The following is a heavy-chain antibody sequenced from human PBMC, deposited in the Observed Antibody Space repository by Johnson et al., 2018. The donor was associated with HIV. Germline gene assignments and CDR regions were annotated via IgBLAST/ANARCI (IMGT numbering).Heavy chain of an antibody. CDR2: INWNGGRT. CDR3: ARGWGGQQPI. CDR1: GSNFDDYG. Sequence: VQLVESGGGVARPGGSLRLSCAASGSNFDDYGMSWVRQAPGKGLEWVSGINWNGGRTGYADSVKGRFTISRDNAKNSLHLQMNSLRAEDTALYYCARGWGGQQPIWGQGTMVTVSS. J-gene: IGHJ3*02. D-gene: IGHD3-16*01. V-gene: IGHV3-20*04.